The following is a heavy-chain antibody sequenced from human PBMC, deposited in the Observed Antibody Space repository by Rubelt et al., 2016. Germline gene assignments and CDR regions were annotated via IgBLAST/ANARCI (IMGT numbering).Heavy chain of an antibody. CDR1: GGTFSSYA. J-gene: IGHJ4*02. CDR2: IIPIFGTA. D-gene: IGHD6-13*01. Sequence: QVQLVQSGAEVKKPGSSVKVSCKASGGTFSSYAISWVRQAPGQGLEWMGGIIPIFGTANYAQKFQGRVTITADESTSTAYMELSSLSAEDTAVYYWARGGAAAGTVDYWGQGTLVTVSS. CDR3: ARGGAAAGTVDY. V-gene: IGHV1-69*01.